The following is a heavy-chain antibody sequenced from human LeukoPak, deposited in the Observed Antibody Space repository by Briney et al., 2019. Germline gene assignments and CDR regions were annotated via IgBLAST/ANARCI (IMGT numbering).Heavy chain of an antibody. D-gene: IGHD6-13*01. CDR1: GFTFSSYA. CDR3: ARGEGGIAAAGTDF. V-gene: IGHV3-23*01. CDR2: ISGSGGST. Sequence: GGSLRLFCAASGFTFSSYAMNWVRQAPGKGLEWVSAISGSGGSTYYADSVKGRFTISRDNSKNTLYLQMNSLRAEDTAVYYCARGEGGIAAAGTDFWGQGTLVTVSS. J-gene: IGHJ4*02.